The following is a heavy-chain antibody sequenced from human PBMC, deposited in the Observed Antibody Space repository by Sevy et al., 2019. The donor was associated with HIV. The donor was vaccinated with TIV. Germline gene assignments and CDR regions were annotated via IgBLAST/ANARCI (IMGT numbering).Heavy chain of an antibody. J-gene: IGHJ6*02. CDR3: AKNRPPGGSYFSRHAMDV. D-gene: IGHD3-16*01. V-gene: IGHV3-30*18. Sequence: GGSLRLSCAVSGFTFSTYDIHWVRQAPGKGLEWVAIISYDGNYREYADSVRGRFSMSRDNSKNTVYLQMNGLSIEDTAVYYCAKNRPPGGSYFSRHAMDVWGRGTTVTVSS. CDR1: GFTFSTYD. CDR2: ISYDGNYR.